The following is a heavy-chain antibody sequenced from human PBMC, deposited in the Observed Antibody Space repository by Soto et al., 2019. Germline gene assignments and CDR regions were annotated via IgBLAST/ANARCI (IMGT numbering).Heavy chain of an antibody. V-gene: IGHV1-69*04. Sequence: SVKVSCKASGGTFSSYTISWVRQAPGQGLEWMGRIIPILGIANYAQKFQGRVTITADKSTSTAYMELSSLTAADTAVYYCARDRFGAWPPDYGMDVWGQGTTVTVSS. CDR2: IIPILGIA. CDR3: ARDRFGAWPPDYGMDV. J-gene: IGHJ6*02. CDR1: GGTFSSYT. D-gene: IGHD3-16*01.